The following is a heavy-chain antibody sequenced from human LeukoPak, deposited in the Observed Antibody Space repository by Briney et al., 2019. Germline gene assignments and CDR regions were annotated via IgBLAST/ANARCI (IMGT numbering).Heavy chain of an antibody. CDR2: ISWNSGSI. CDR1: GFTFDDYA. J-gene: IGHJ4*02. D-gene: IGHD6-13*01. V-gene: IGHV3-9*01. CDR3: AKAGSYRVAAGSDY. Sequence: GGSLRLSCAASGFTFDDYAMHWVRQAPGKGLEWVSGISWNSGSIGYADSVKGRFTISRDNAKNSLYLQMNSLRAEDTALYYCAKAGSYRVAAGSDYWGQGTLVTVSS.